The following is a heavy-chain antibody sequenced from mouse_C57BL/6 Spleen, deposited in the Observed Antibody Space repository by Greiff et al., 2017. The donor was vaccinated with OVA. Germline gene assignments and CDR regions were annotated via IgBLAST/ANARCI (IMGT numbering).Heavy chain of an antibody. CDR3: ARGYYYGSIYWYFDV. CDR1: GYTFTTYP. J-gene: IGHJ1*03. Sequence: VQLQESGAELVKPGASVKMSCKASGYTFTTYPIEWMKQNHGKSLEWIGNFHPYNDDTKYNEKFKGKATLTVEKSSSTVYLELSRLTSDDSAVYYCARGYYYGSIYWYFDVWGTGTTVTVSS. CDR2: FHPYNDDT. D-gene: IGHD1-1*01. V-gene: IGHV1-47*01.